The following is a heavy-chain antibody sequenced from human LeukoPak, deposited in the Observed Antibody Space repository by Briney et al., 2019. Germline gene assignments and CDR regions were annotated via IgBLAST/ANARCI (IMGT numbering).Heavy chain of an antibody. CDR3: VRDVESVVTN. CDR1: GFTFSSYA. D-gene: IGHD2-21*02. V-gene: IGHV3-30*04. J-gene: IGHJ3*01. CDR2: ISYDGSNK. Sequence: PGRSLRLSCAASGFTFSSYAMHWVRQAPGKGLEWVAVISYDGSNKYYADSVKGRFTISRDNSKNTLYLQMNSLRAEDTAVYYCVRDVESVVTNWGQGTMVSVSS.